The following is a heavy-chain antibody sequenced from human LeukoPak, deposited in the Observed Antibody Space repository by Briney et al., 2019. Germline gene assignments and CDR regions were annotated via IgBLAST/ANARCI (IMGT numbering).Heavy chain of an antibody. V-gene: IGHV4-4*02. CDR2: IYPGGAT. Sequence: PSETLSLTCAVSGDSISGSHCWTWVRQPPGEGLEWIGEIYPGGATNYNPPLKSQVTISVDTSKNQFSLRLSSVTAADTAVYYCARGRQIKQWLRDVGWFDPWGQGTLVTVSS. CDR3: ARGRQIKQWLRDVGWFDP. J-gene: IGHJ5*02. CDR1: GDSISGSHC. D-gene: IGHD3-22*01.